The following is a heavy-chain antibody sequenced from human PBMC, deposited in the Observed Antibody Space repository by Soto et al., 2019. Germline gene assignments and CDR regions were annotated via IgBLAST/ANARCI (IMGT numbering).Heavy chain of an antibody. J-gene: IGHJ6*04. V-gene: IGHV3-33*01. Sequence: QVQLVESGGGVVQPGSSLRLSCAASGFTFSSYAMYWFRQAPGKGLECVAIIWYDGSKKYDADSVKGRFTISRDNSKNTLFLQMNSLSAEETAIYYCARGRSGTQNYHHVLDVWGKGTTVTVST. D-gene: IGHD1-1*01. CDR2: IWYDGSKK. CDR1: GFTFSSYA. CDR3: ARGRSGTQNYHHVLDV.